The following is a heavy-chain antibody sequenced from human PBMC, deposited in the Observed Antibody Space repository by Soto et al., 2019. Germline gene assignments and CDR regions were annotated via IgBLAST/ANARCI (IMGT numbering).Heavy chain of an antibody. CDR2: ISTRYTTK. Sequence: EGSLRLSCSGSAFTLSSYEMNWVRQFSGNGLQXVAYISTRYTTKKDAESVQGRFTISRDNAKSSLYLQMNSLRAEDTAGYYCARDQCMLCGLDVWGQGTTVTVSS. V-gene: IGHV3-48*03. CDR1: AFTLSSYE. CDR3: ARDQCMLCGLDV. J-gene: IGHJ6*02. D-gene: IGHD2-8*01.